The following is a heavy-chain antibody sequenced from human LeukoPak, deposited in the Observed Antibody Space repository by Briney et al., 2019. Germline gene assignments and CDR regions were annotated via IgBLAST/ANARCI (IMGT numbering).Heavy chain of an antibody. Sequence: SETLSLTCTVSGGSISSSGYYWGWIRQPPGKGLEWIGSVDYTGITSHSPSLKSRVTISVDTSKNQFSLKVSSVSAADTGVYYCARHGGYSGYYFDYWGQGTLVTVSS. D-gene: IGHD5-12*01. CDR3: ARHGGYSGYYFDY. CDR2: VDYTGIT. V-gene: IGHV4-39*01. J-gene: IGHJ4*02. CDR1: GGSISSSGYY.